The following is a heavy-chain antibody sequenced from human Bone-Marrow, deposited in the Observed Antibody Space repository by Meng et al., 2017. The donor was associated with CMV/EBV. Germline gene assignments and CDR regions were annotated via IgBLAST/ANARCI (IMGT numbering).Heavy chain of an antibody. Sequence: ASVKVSCKDSGYTFTGYYMHWVRQAPGQGLEWMGWINPNSGGTNYAQKFQGRVTMTRDTSISTAYMELSRLRSDDPAVYYCARGIRGLEWLLYDYGMDVWGQGTTVTVSS. CDR3: ARGIRGLEWLLYDYGMDV. D-gene: IGHD3-3*01. V-gene: IGHV1-2*02. CDR1: GYTFTGYY. CDR2: INPNSGGT. J-gene: IGHJ6*02.